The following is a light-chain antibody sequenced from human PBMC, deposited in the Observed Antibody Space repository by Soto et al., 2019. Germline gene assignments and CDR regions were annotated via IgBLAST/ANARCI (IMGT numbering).Light chain of an antibody. Sequence: QSALTQPASVSGSPGQSITISCTGTSSDVGGYIYVSWYQQHPGKAPKLMIYDVTSRPSGVSYLFSGSTSGNTASLTISGLQAEDEDDYYCRSYTTSSSYVFGTGTKLTVL. V-gene: IGLV2-14*01. CDR3: RSYTTSSSYV. J-gene: IGLJ1*01. CDR1: SSDVGGYIY. CDR2: DVT.